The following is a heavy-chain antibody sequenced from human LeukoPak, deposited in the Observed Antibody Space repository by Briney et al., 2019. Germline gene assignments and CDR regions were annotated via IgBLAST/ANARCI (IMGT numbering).Heavy chain of an antibody. CDR1: GYTLTGYY. J-gene: IGHJ4*02. CDR2: INPDSGGT. V-gene: IGHV1-2*02. Sequence: ASVKVSCKASGYTLTGYYIHWVRQAPGQGLEWMGWINPDSGGTNSAQMFQDRVTMTRDTSISTAYMELSRLRSDDTAVYYCARELFYTSGSKSNRVDYWGQGTLVTVSS. D-gene: IGHD1-26*01. CDR3: ARELFYTSGSKSNRVDY.